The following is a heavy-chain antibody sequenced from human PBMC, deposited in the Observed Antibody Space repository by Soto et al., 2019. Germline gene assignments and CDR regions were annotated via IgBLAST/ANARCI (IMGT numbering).Heavy chain of an antibody. CDR3: ARPYYASSGFYSSYFDH. Sequence: GGSLRLSCAASGFTFSDYVMYWVRQAPGKGPEWVAFIWHDGTNRYYTDSVQGRFTVSRDNSNNTLSLQMNTLRAEDTAVYYCARPYYASSGFYSSYFDHRCQGTLVIVPS. CDR2: IWHDGTNR. V-gene: IGHV3-33*01. J-gene: IGHJ4*02. CDR1: GFTFSDYV. D-gene: IGHD3-22*01.